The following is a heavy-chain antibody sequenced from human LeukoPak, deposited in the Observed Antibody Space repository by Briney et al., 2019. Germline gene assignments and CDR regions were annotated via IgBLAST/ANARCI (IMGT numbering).Heavy chain of an antibody. CDR3: ARSFGVVTNFDY. D-gene: IGHD3-3*01. CDR1: GGSISSYY. Sequence: SETLSLTCTVSGGSISSYYWSWIRQPPGKGLEWIGYIYYSGSTNYNPSLKSRVTISVDTSKNQFSLKLSSVTAADTAAYYCARSFGVVTNFDYWGQRTLVTVSS. V-gene: IGHV4-59*01. J-gene: IGHJ4*02. CDR2: IYYSGST.